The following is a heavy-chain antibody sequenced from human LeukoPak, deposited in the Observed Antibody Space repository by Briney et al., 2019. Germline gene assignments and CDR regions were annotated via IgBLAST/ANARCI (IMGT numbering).Heavy chain of an antibody. D-gene: IGHD2-15*01. V-gene: IGHV1-8*01. Sequence: ASVKVSCKASGYTFTSYDINWVRQATGQGLEWMGWMNPNSGNTGYAQKFQGRVTMTRNTSISTAYMELSSLRSEDTAVYYCARKYRGYCSGGSCYSFGYWGQGTPVTVSS. CDR3: ARKYRGYCSGGSCYSFGY. CDR1: GYTFTSYD. J-gene: IGHJ4*02. CDR2: MNPNSGNT.